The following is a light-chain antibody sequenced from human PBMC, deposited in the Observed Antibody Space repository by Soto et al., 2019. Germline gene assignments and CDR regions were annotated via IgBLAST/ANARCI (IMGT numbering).Light chain of an antibody. CDR2: RAS. J-gene: IGKJ4*01. CDR3: QQYGSSPLT. V-gene: IGKV3-20*01. Sequence: EIVLTQSPGTLSLSLGERATLSCRASQSVSSDYVAWYRQKPGQVPTVLIYRASTRATGIPDRFSGSGSGTDFTLTISRVEPEEFAVYYCQQYGSSPLTFGGGTKVDIK. CDR1: QSVSSDY.